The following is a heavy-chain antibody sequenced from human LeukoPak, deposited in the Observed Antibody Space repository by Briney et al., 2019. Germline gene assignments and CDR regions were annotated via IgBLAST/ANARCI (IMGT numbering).Heavy chain of an antibody. D-gene: IGHD6-25*01. CDR2: IKQDGTDK. CDR1: GFTFSSYW. CDR3: ARGRWGSGYYFDY. V-gene: IGHV3-7*01. Sequence: GGSLRLSCAASGFTFSSYWMSWVRQAPGKRLEYVANIKQDGTDKYYVGSVKGRFTISRDNAKNSLYLQMSSLRAEDTAAYYCARGRWGSGYYFDYWGQGTLVTVSS. J-gene: IGHJ4*02.